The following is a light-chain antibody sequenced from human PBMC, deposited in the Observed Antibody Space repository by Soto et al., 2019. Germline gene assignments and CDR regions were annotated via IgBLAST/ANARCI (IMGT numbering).Light chain of an antibody. Sequence: DIVRTQSPDSLAVSLGERATINCKSSQSVLHTSYNKNYLAWYQQKPGHPPKVLIYWASTRESGVPDRFSGSGSGTDFTLTISDLQAEDVAVYYCQQSYSSPLTFGGGTKVEIK. CDR1: QSVLHTSYNKNY. CDR3: QQSYSSPLT. CDR2: WAS. J-gene: IGKJ4*01. V-gene: IGKV4-1*01.